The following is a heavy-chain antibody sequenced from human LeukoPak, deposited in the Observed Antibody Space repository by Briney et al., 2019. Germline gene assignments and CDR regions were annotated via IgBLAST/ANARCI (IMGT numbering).Heavy chain of an antibody. CDR2: ISGSGSTI. Sequence: GGSLRLSWAASGFTFSSNAMSWVRQAPGKGLEWVSAISGSGSTIYYADSVKGRFTISRDNAKNSLYLQMNSLRAEDTAVYYCAREGSYYDSSGYYLTLDYWGQGTLVTVSS. CDR1: GFTFSSNA. CDR3: AREGSYYDSSGYYLTLDY. V-gene: IGHV3-23*01. J-gene: IGHJ4*02. D-gene: IGHD3-22*01.